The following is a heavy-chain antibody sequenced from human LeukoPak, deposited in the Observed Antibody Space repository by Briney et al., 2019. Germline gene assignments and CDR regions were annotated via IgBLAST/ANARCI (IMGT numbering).Heavy chain of an antibody. CDR1: GYSISSGYY. D-gene: IGHD1-26*01. Sequence: SSETLSLTCTVSGYSISSGYYWGWIRQPPGKGLEWIGSIYHSGSTYYNPSLKSRVTISVDTSKNQFSLKLSSVTAADTAVYYCASPTQGELLPIDYWGQGTLVTVSS. CDR3: ASPTQGELLPIDY. V-gene: IGHV4-38-2*02. CDR2: IYHSGST. J-gene: IGHJ4*02.